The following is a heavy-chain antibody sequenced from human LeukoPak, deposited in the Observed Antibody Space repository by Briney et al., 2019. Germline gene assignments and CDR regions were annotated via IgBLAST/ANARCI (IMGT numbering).Heavy chain of an antibody. Sequence: GGSLRLSCAASGFTFSSYAMHWVRQAPGKGLEWVAVISYDGSNKYYADSVKGRFTISRDNSKNTLYLQMNSLRAEDTAVYYCARGIVITFGGVIVPDAFDIWGQGTMVTVSS. CDR2: ISYDGSNK. J-gene: IGHJ3*02. CDR1: GFTFSSYA. CDR3: ARGIVITFGGVIVPDAFDI. D-gene: IGHD3-16*02. V-gene: IGHV3-30-3*01.